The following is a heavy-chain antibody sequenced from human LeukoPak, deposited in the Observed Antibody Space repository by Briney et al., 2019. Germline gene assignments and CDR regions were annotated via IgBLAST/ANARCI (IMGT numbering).Heavy chain of an antibody. Sequence: ETLSLTCAVYGGSFSGYYWSWIRQPPGKGLEWIGEINHSGSTNYNPSLKSQVTISVDTSKNQFSLKLSSVTAADTAVYYCARGYDIVVVPAAIHYYYGMAVWGQGTTVTVSS. CDR1: GGSFSGYY. D-gene: IGHD2-2*01. J-gene: IGHJ6*02. CDR2: INHSGST. V-gene: IGHV4-34*01. CDR3: ARGYDIVVVPAAIHYYYGMAV.